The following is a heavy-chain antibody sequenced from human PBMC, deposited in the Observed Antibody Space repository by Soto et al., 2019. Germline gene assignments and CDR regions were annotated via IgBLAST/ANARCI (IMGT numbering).Heavy chain of an antibody. D-gene: IGHD3-10*01. CDR3: ARGVGSGTYYNQYNWFYP. V-gene: IGHV1-3*04. Sequence: ASVKVSCKASGYTFTSYAMHWVRQAPGQRLEWMGWINTYNGNTNHAQKFQGRVTMTTDTSTSTAYMELRSLRSDDTAVYYCARGVGSGTYYNQYNWFYPWGQGTLVTVSS. CDR1: GYTFTSYA. J-gene: IGHJ5*02. CDR2: INTYNGNT.